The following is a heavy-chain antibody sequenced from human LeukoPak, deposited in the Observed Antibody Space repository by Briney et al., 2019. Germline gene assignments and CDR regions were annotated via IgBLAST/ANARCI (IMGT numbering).Heavy chain of an antibody. D-gene: IGHD5-12*01. CDR2: MNPNSGNT. Sequence: ASVKVSCKASGYTFTSYDINWVRQATGQGLEWMGWMNPNSGNTGCAQKFQGRVTITRNTSISTAYMELSSLRSEDTAVYYCARAPGVATYNWFDPWGQGTLVTVSS. V-gene: IGHV1-8*03. J-gene: IGHJ5*02. CDR3: ARAPGVATYNWFDP. CDR1: GYTFTSYD.